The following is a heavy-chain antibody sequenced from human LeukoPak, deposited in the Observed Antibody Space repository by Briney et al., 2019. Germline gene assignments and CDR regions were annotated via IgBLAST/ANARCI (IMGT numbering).Heavy chain of an antibody. Sequence: GGSLRLSCAASGFTVSSNYMSWVRQAPGKGLEWVSAISGSGGSTYYADSVKGRFTISRDNSKNTLYLQMNSLRAEDTAVYYCAKHISEGSYFVFRGQGTLVTVSS. V-gene: IGHV3-23*01. CDR2: ISGSGGST. CDR1: GFTVSSNY. CDR3: AKHISEGSYFVF. D-gene: IGHD3-10*01. J-gene: IGHJ4*02.